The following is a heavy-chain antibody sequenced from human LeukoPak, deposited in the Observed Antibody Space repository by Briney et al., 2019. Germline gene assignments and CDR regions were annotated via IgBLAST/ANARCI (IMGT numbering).Heavy chain of an antibody. Sequence: PSGTLSLTCAVSGGSISSSNWWSWVRQPPGKGLEWIGEIYHSGSTNYNPSLKSRVTISVDKSKNQFSLKLSSVTAADTAVYYCARASSSWPYYFDYWGQGTLVTVSS. CDR2: IYHSGST. J-gene: IGHJ4*02. D-gene: IGHD6-13*01. V-gene: IGHV4-4*02. CDR3: ARASSSWPYYFDY. CDR1: GGSISSSNW.